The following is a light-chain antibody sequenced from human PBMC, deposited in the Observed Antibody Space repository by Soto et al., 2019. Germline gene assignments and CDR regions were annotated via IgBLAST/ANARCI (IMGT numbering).Light chain of an antibody. CDR2: VEGSGTF. CDR3: ETWDSNTWV. Sequence: QPVLTQSSSVSASPGSSVKLTCTLSSGHSSNIIAWHQQQPGKAPRYLMKVEGSGTFNKGSGVPDRFSGYRSGADRYLTISNLQFEDEADYYCETWDSNTWVFGGGTKLTVL. V-gene: IGLV4-60*02. CDR1: SGHSSNI. J-gene: IGLJ3*02.